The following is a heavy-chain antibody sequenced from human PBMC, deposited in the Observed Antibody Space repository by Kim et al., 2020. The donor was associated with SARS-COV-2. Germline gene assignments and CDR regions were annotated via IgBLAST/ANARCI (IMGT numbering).Heavy chain of an antibody. J-gene: IGHJ4*02. Sequence: YADSVKGRFTISRDNSKNPLYLQMNSLRAEDTAVYYCAKAPNYGGNSALDYWGQGTLVTVSS. V-gene: IGHV3-23*01. D-gene: IGHD4-17*01. CDR3: AKAPNYGGNSALDY.